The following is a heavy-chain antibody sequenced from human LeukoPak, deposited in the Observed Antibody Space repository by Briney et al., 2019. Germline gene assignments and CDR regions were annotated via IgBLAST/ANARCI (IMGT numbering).Heavy chain of an antibody. J-gene: IGHJ2*01. CDR3: ASSGYCSGGSCSLRYWYFDF. D-gene: IGHD2-15*01. Sequence: GGSLRLSCAASRFTFSNYAMSWVRQAPGKGLEWVSSISGSGDSTNYADSVKGRFTISRDNAKSTLYLQMNNVRTEDTAVYYCASSGYCSGGSCSLRYWYFDFWGRGTLVTVSP. CDR1: RFTFSNYA. CDR2: ISGSGDST. V-gene: IGHV3-23*01.